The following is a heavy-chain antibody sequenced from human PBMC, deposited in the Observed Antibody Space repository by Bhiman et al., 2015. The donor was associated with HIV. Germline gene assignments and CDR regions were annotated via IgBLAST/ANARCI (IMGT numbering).Heavy chain of an antibody. D-gene: IGHD3-10*01. V-gene: IGHV3-20*04. CDR3: ARDFVAFGECTAFDI. CDR1: GFTFDDYG. Sequence: EVQLVESGGGVVRPGGSLRLSCAASGFTFDDYGMGWVRQVPGKGLEWVSGINWNGGSTGYADSAKGRFTISRDNAKNSLYLQMNRLRAEDTALYYCARDFVAFGECTAFDIWGQGTRVTVSS. CDR2: INWNGGST. J-gene: IGHJ3*02.